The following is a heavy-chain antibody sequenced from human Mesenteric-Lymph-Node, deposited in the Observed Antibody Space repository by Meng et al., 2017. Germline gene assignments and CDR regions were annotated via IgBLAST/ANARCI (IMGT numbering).Heavy chain of an antibody. J-gene: IGHJ5*02. Sequence: SETLSLTCTVSAGSISSSNWWSWVRQPPGKGLEWIGEIYHTGSTNYNPSLKSRVTISVDTSKNQFSLNLRSVTAADTAVYYCAGEIATANSLRFDPWGQGTLVTVSS. D-gene: IGHD6-13*01. CDR2: IYHTGST. CDR1: AGSISSSNW. V-gene: IGHV4-4*02. CDR3: AGEIATANSLRFDP.